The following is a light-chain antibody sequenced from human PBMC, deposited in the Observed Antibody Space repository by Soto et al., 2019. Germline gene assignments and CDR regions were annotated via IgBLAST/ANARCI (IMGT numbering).Light chain of an antibody. CDR2: EGT. Sequence: QSALTQPASVSASPGQSITIPCTGTSSDVGSYNLVSWFQQHPGKVPKLLIYEGTKRPSGLSDRFSGSKSGSSASLTISGLQAEDEADYYCCSHAGFNTPYVFATGTKVTVL. CDR1: SSDVGSYNL. CDR3: CSHAGFNTPYV. J-gene: IGLJ1*01. V-gene: IGLV2-23*01.